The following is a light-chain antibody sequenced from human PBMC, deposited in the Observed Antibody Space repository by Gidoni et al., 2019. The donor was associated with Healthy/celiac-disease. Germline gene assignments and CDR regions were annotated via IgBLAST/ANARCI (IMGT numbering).Light chain of an antibody. J-gene: IGKJ4*01. V-gene: IGKV3-15*01. CDR1: ESVSSN. Sequence: EIVMTQSPATLSVSPGERATLFCRASESVSSNLAWYQQKPGQAPRLLIYAASTRATGIPARFSGSGSGTEFTLTISSLQSEDFAVYYCQQYSNWPLTFGGXTKVEIK. CDR3: QQYSNWPLT. CDR2: AAS.